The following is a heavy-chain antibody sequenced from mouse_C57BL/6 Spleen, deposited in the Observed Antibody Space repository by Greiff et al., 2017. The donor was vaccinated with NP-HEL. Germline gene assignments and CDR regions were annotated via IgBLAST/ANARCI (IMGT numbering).Heavy chain of an antibody. V-gene: IGHV1-4*01. CDR2: IIPSSGYT. D-gene: IGHD2-3*01. Sequence: VQRVESGAELARPGASVKMSCKASGYTFTSYTMHWVKQRPGQGLEWIGYIIPSSGYTKYNQKFKDKATLTADKSSSTAYMQLSSLTSEDSAVYYCARKGYDGYYFDYWGQGTTLTVSS. CDR3: ARKGYDGYYFDY. CDR1: GYTFTSYT. J-gene: IGHJ2*01.